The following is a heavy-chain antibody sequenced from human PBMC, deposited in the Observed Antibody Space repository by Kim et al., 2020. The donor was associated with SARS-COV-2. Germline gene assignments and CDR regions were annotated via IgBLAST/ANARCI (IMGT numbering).Heavy chain of an antibody. CDR3: ARVLGVGATNL. Sequence: SETLSLTCTVSGGSISSSSYYWGWIRQPPGKGLEWIGSIYYIGSTYYNPSLKSRVTISVDTSKNQFSLKLSSVTAADTAVYYCARVLGVGATNLWGQGTLVTVSS. D-gene: IGHD1-26*01. J-gene: IGHJ5*02. CDR2: IYYIGST. V-gene: IGHV4-39*07. CDR1: GGSISSSSYY.